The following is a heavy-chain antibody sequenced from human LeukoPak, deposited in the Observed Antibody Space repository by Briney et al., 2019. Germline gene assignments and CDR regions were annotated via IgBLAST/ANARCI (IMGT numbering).Heavy chain of an antibody. J-gene: IGHJ5*02. D-gene: IGHD2-2*01. V-gene: IGHV4-34*01. Sequence: PSETLSLTCAVYGGSFSGYYWSWIRQPPGKGLEWIGEINHSGSTNYNPSLKSRVTISVDTSKNQFSLKLSSVTAADTAVYYCARAPGNIVVVPAANVYWFDPWGQGTLVTVSS. CDR1: GGSFSGYY. CDR2: INHSGST. CDR3: ARAPGNIVVVPAANVYWFDP.